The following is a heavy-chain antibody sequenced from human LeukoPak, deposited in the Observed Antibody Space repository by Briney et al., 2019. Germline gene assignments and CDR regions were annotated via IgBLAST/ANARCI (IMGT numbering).Heavy chain of an antibody. J-gene: IGHJ4*02. CDR1: GGSISSGGYY. CDR2: IYYSGNT. D-gene: IGHD3-10*01. Sequence: SQTLSLTCTVSGGSISSGGYYWSWIRQHPGKGLEWIGYIYYSGNTYYNPSLKSRVTISVVTPKNQFSLRLSSVTAADTAVYYCARDRPRMVRGAFDYWGQGTLVTVSS. CDR3: ARDRPRMVRGAFDY. V-gene: IGHV4-31*03.